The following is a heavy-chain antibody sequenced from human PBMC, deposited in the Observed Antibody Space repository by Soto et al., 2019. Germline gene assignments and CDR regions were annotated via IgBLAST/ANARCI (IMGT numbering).Heavy chain of an antibody. J-gene: IGHJ4*02. D-gene: IGHD3-10*01. CDR1: GYTFIDYY. V-gene: IGHV1-2*04. CDR2: INPNSGGI. Sequence: SVKVSCKASGYTFIDYYMYWVRQAPGQGLEWMGRINPNSGGINYAQKFQGWVTMTRDTSISTAYMELNRLKSDDTAVYYCARMVRGPDYFDYWGQGTLVTVSS. CDR3: ARMVRGPDYFDY.